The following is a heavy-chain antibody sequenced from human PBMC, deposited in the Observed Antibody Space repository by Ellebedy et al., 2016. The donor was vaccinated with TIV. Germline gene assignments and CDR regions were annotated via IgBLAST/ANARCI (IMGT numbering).Heavy chain of an antibody. V-gene: IGHV4-61*03. CDR2: VYYSGST. CDR3: AREFVGVATIDDFYYGMDV. J-gene: IGHJ6*02. Sequence: SETLSLTCTVSGGSASSGGYYWSWIRQPPGKGLEWIGYVYYSGSTNYNPSLKSRVTISIDTSLNHFSLNLRSVIAADTAVYYCAREFVGVATIDDFYYGMDVWGQGTTVIVSS. CDR1: GGSASSGGYY. D-gene: IGHD5-24*01.